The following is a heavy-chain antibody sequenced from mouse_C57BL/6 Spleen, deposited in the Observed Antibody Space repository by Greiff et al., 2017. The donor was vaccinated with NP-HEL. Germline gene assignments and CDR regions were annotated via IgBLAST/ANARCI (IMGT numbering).Heavy chain of an antibody. D-gene: IGHD1-1*01. Sequence: QVQLQQPGAELVKPGASVKLSCKASGYTFTSYWMHWVKQRPGQGLEWIGMIHPNSGSTNYNEKFKSKATLTVDKSSSTDYMQLSSLTSEDSAVYYCAITTVVATDYWYFDVWGQGTTLTVSS. J-gene: IGHJ1*01. CDR2: IHPNSGST. V-gene: IGHV1-64*01. CDR3: AITTVVATDYWYFDV. CDR1: GYTFTSYW.